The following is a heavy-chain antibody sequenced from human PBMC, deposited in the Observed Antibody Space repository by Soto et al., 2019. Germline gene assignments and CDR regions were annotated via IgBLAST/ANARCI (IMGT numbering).Heavy chain of an antibody. CDR3: ARDLDYYYGMDV. Sequence: QVQLVQSGAEVKRPGASVKVCCKASGYTFTSYALHWVRQAPGQRLEWMGRIDAGNGNTKYSQKFQGRVTITRDTSANTAYMELSSLRSEDTAVYYCARDLDYYYGMDVWGQGTTVTVSS. V-gene: IGHV1-3*01. J-gene: IGHJ6*02. CDR1: GYTFTSYA. CDR2: IDAGNGNT.